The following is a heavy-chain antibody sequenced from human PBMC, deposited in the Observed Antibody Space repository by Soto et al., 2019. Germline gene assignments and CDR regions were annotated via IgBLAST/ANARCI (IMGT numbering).Heavy chain of an antibody. Sequence: EVQLVESGGGLVKPGGSLRLSCAGSGFAFDNAWMNWVRQTPGMGLEWVGRIKSNIDGGTRDYAAPVKGRFTISRDDSKNTLYLQMDSLKTEDTAVYFCTSDHTGAIPSYGMDVWGPGTTVTVSS. CDR2: IKSNIDGGTR. CDR3: TSDHTGAIPSYGMDV. V-gene: IGHV3-15*07. D-gene: IGHD2-21*01. J-gene: IGHJ6*02. CDR1: GFAFDNAW.